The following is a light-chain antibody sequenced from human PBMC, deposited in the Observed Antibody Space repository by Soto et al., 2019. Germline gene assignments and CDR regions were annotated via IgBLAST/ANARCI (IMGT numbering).Light chain of an antibody. CDR1: NSD. CDR3: SSYAGSNNLL. CDR2: EVT. Sequence: QSALTQPPSASGSPGQSVTISCTGTNSDVSWHQQHPGKAPKLVIYEVTKRPSGVPDRFSGSKSDNAASLTISRLQAEDGADYYCSSYAGSNNLLFGGGTKLTVL. J-gene: IGLJ2*01. V-gene: IGLV2-8*01.